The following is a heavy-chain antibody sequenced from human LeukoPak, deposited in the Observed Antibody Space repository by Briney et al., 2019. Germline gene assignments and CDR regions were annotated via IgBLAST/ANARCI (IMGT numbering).Heavy chain of an antibody. Sequence: GRPLRLSCSPSGFPFSYYYQRWVRQAPEKGLDCVALITNSGDSPFYVDSAKGRFTVFRDNAMSSLNLQMNTLRAEDTCVYYCGRDRSPRAFDCWGQGTMVTVSS. D-gene: IGHD1-26*01. V-gene: IGHV3-11*01. CDR3: GRDRSPRAFDC. CDR2: ITNSGDSP. CDR1: GFPFSYYY. J-gene: IGHJ3*01.